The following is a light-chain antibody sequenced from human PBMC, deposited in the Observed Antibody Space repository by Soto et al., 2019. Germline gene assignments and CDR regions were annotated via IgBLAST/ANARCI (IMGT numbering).Light chain of an antibody. J-gene: IGKJ5*01. CDR1: QAINNE. Sequence: VQMTQSPSSLSASVGDRVTITCQASQAINNELTWYQQKPGQPPKLLIYGASILETGVPSRFSGSGSGKHFTFTISSLQPEDIATYYCQQYDNVPTFGQGTRLEI. CDR2: GAS. V-gene: IGKV1-33*01. CDR3: QQYDNVPT.